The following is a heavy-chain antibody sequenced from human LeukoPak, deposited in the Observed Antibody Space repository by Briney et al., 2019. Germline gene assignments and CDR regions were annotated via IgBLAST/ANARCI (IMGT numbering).Heavy chain of an antibody. D-gene: IGHD3-22*01. J-gene: IGHJ3*02. V-gene: IGHV3-66*01. CDR2: IYSGGST. CDR1: GFTVSSNY. CDR3: ARDSWRYYYDSREI. Sequence: GGSLRLSCAASGFTVSSNYMSWVRQAPGKGLEWGSVIYSGGSTYYADSVKGRFTISRDNSKNTLYLQMNSLRAEDTAVYYCARDSWRYYYDSREIWGQGTMVTVSS.